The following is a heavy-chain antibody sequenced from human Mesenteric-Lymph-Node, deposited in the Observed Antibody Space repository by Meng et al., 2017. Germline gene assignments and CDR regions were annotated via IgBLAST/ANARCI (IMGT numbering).Heavy chain of an antibody. CDR1: GYTFTSYG. CDR2: IIPIFGTA. J-gene: IGHJ5*02. D-gene: IGHD3-10*01. V-gene: IGHV1-69*06. CDR3: ARKWAFGWFDP. Sequence: SVKVSCKASGYTFTSYGISWVRQAPGQGLEWMGWIIPIFGTANYAQKFQGRVTITADKSTSTAYMELSSLRSEDTAVYYCARKWAFGWFDPWGQGTLVTVSS.